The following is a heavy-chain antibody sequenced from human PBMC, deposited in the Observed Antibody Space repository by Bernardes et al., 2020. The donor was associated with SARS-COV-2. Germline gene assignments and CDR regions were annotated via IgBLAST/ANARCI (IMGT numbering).Heavy chain of an antibody. CDR3: ARNQLPGVPFYYYGMDV. J-gene: IGHJ6*02. CDR2: ITGSGGSS. Sequence: GGSLRLSCEASGFTFGRHSMSWVRQAPGQGLEWVATITGSGGSSYYADSVRGRFIISRDNSRDTIYLQMNSLRAGDTAVYYCARNQLPGVPFYYYGMDVWGQGTTVTVSS. CDR1: GFTFGRHS. V-gene: IGHV3-23*01. D-gene: IGHD2-2*01.